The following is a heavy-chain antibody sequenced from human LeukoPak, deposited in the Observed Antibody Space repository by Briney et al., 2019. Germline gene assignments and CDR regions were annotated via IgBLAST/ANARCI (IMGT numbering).Heavy chain of an antibody. V-gene: IGHV1-69*13. CDR2: IIPIFGTA. D-gene: IGHD4-23*01. J-gene: IGHJ4*02. Sequence: GASVKVSCKASGYTFTSYYMHWVRQAPGQGLEWMGGIIPIFGTANYAQKSQGRVTITADESTSTAYMELSSLRSEDTAVYYCARESGNYGGNSFDYWGQGTLVTVSS. CDR1: GYTFTSYY. CDR3: ARESGNYGGNSFDY.